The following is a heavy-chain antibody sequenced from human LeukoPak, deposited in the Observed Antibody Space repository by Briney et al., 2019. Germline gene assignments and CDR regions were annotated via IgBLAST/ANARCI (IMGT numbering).Heavy chain of an antibody. J-gene: IGHJ6*02. D-gene: IGHD6-19*01. V-gene: IGHV1-18*01. CDR1: GYTFTSYG. CDR2: ISAYNANT. Sequence: ASVKVSCKASGYTFTSYGISWVRQAPGQGLEWMGWISAYNANTNYAQKLQGRVTMTTDTSTSTAYMELRSLRSDDTAVYCCARDQGSGWPTYYYYYYGMDVWGQGTTVTVSS. CDR3: ARDQGSGWPTYYYYYYGMDV.